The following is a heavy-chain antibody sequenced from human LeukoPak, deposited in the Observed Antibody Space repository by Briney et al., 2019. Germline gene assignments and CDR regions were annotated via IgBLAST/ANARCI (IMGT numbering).Heavy chain of an antibody. D-gene: IGHD5-18*01. V-gene: IGHV3-30-3*01. J-gene: IGHJ4*02. Sequence: GRSLRLSCAASGFTFSSYAMHWVRQAPGKGLEWVAVISYDGSNKYYADSVKGRFTISRDNSKNTLYLQMNSLRAEDTAVYYCARTQLWLRLGGTDYWGQGTLVTVSP. CDR2: ISYDGSNK. CDR1: GFTFSSYA. CDR3: ARTQLWLRLGGTDY.